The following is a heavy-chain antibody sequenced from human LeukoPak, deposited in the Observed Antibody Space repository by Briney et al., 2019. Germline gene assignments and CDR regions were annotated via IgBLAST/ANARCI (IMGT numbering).Heavy chain of an antibody. D-gene: IGHD3-22*01. Sequence: ASVKVSCKASGYTFTSYDINWVRQATGQGLEWMGWMNPNSGNTGYAQKFQGRVTMTRNTSISTAYMELSSLRSEDTAVYYCARETYYYDSSGPELTSHGMDVWGQGTTVTVSS. CDR3: ARETYYYDSSGPELTSHGMDV. V-gene: IGHV1-8*01. CDR1: GYTFTSYD. J-gene: IGHJ6*02. CDR2: MNPNSGNT.